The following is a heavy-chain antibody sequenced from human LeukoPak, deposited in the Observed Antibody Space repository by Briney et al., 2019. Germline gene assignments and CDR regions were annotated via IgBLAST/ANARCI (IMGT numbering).Heavy chain of an antibody. J-gene: IGHJ4*02. CDR3: ARGDAYGSSFDY. CDR1: GGSISSSSYY. D-gene: IGHD3-10*01. Sequence: ASETLSLTCTVSGGSISSSSYYWGWIRQPPGKGLEWIGSIYYSGSTYYNPSLKSRVTISVDTSKNQFSLKLSSVTAADTAVYYRARGDAYGSSFDYWGQGTLVTVSS. V-gene: IGHV4-39*07. CDR2: IYYSGST.